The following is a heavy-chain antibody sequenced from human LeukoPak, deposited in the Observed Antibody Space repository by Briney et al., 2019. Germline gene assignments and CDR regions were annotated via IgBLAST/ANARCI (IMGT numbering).Heavy chain of an antibody. J-gene: IGHJ4*02. CDR1: GFAFSDYY. CDR3: ARVIAAAGSYLDY. Sequence: GGSLGLSCAASGFAFSDYYMSWIRQAPGKGLEWVSYISSSGSTIYYADSVKGRFTISRDNAKNSLYLQMNSLRAEDTAVYYCARVIAAAGSYLDYWGQGTLVTVSS. D-gene: IGHD6-13*01. V-gene: IGHV3-11*01. CDR2: ISSSGSTI.